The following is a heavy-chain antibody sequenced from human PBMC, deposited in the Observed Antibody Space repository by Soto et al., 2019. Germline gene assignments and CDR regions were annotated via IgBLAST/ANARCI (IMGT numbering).Heavy chain of an antibody. D-gene: IGHD3-3*01. CDR3: ARGREIFGAVTPFEY. V-gene: IGHV4-34*01. CDR1: GAPVSGYY. CDR2: INHTGST. Sequence: SESMSLTCAVYGAPVSGYYWAWIRQPPGKGLEWIGEINHTGSTKYNPSLKSRVTISLDTSKNQFSLSLRSVTAADTAVYYCARGREIFGAVTPFEYWGQGTQVTVSS. J-gene: IGHJ4*02.